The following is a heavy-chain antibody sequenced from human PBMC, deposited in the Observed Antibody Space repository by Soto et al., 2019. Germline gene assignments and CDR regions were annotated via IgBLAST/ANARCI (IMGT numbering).Heavy chain of an antibody. D-gene: IGHD2-2*01. CDR3: ARDAGGGPYSTAWYEFDN. V-gene: IGHV3-23*01. CDR1: GFAFSTYA. Sequence: EVQLLESGGALIQPGGSLRLSCTASGFAFSTYAMSWVRQAPGKGPDWVSVVSDDGGGTYYAESVKGRFIISRDNSKNTLFLQMNSLRAEDPAVYYCARDAGGGPYSTAWYEFDNWGQGTLVTVSS. CDR2: VSDDGGGT. J-gene: IGHJ4*02.